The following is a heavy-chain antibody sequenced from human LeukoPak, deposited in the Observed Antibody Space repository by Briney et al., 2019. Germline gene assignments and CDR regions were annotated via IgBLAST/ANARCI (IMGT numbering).Heavy chain of an antibody. Sequence: ASVKVSCKASGYTFTSYGISWVRQAPGQGLEWMGWINPNSGDTNSAHKFQGRVTMTRDTSISTAYMELSGLTSDDTAIYYCARLYSQELDLLLLIGYYDYWGQGTLVTVSS. CDR3: ARLYSQELDLLLLIGYYDY. J-gene: IGHJ4*02. V-gene: IGHV1-2*07. CDR1: GYTFTSYG. CDR2: INPNSGDT. D-gene: IGHD2-15*01.